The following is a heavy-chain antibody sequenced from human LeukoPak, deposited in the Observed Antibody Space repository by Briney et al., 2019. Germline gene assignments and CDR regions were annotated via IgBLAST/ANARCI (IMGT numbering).Heavy chain of an antibody. CDR3: ARGAYDDYGGNSYAFDI. D-gene: IGHD4-23*01. CDR1: GYTFTGYY. V-gene: IGHV1-69*06. Sequence: GASVRVSCKASGYTFTGYYMHWVRQAPGQGLEWMGGIIPIFGTANYAQKFQGRVTITADKSTSTAYMELSSLRSEDTAVYYCARGAYDDYGGNSYAFDIWGQGTMVTVSS. J-gene: IGHJ3*02. CDR2: IIPIFGTA.